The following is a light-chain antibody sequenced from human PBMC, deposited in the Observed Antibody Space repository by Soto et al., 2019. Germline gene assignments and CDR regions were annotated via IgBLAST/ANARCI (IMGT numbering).Light chain of an antibody. CDR2: GAS. CDR1: LSVSSSY. V-gene: IGKV3-20*01. Sequence: EIVLTQSPGTLSLSPGERATLSCRASLSVSSSYLAWYQQNPGQAPRLLIYGASSRATGIPDRFSGSGSGTDFTLTISRLEPEDLAVYYCQQYGSSPLLTFGGGTKVEIK. CDR3: QQYGSSPLLT. J-gene: IGKJ4*01.